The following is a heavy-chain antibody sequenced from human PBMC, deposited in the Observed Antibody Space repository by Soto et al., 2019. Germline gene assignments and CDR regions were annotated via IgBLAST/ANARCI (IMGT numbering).Heavy chain of an antibody. Sequence: QVQLVQSGAEVKKPGASVKVSCKASGYTFSTYAMHWVRQAPGQRLEWMGWINAGNGDTKYSQKFQGRVTITRDTSGRTVYEELSSLRSDDTTVYYCARGPHLAYCGGDCHWYFDLWGRGTLVPVSS. J-gene: IGHJ2*01. V-gene: IGHV1-3*01. CDR2: INAGNGDT. D-gene: IGHD2-21*02. CDR3: ARGPHLAYCGGDCHWYFDL. CDR1: GYTFSTYA.